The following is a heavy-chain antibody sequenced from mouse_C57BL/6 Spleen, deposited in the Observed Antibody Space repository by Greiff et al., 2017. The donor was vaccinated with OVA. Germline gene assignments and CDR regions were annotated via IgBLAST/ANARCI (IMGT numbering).Heavy chain of an antibody. CDR1: GYTFTSYW. V-gene: IGHV1-5*01. CDR2: IYPGNSDT. Sequence: EVQLQQSGTVLARPGASVKMSCKTSGYTFTSYWMHWVKQRPGQGLEWIGAIYPGNSDTSYNQKFKGKAKLTAVTSASTAYMELSSLTNEDSAVYYCTRSKILRYAMDYWGQGTSVTVSS. CDR3: TRSKILRYAMDY. J-gene: IGHJ4*01. D-gene: IGHD1-1*01.